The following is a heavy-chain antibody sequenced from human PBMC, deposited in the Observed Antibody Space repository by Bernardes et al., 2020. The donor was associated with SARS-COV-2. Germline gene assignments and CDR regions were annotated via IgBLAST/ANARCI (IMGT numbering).Heavy chain of an antibody. CDR2: IWYDGSNK. V-gene: IGHV3-33*01. Sequence: GGSLRLSCAASGFTFSSYGMHWVRQAPGKGLEWVAVIWYDGSNKYYADSVKGRFTISRDNSKNTLYLQMNSLRAEDTAVYYCARDSSVRGVYYYYGMDVWGQGTTVTVSS. J-gene: IGHJ6*02. CDR1: GFTFSSYG. CDR3: ARDSSVRGVYYYYGMDV. D-gene: IGHD3-10*01.